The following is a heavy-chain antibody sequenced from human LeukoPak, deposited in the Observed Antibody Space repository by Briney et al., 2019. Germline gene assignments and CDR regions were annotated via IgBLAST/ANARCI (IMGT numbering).Heavy chain of an antibody. CDR3: ARDGGYCDSSGYYILRAYYFDY. D-gene: IGHD3-22*01. J-gene: IGHJ4*02. CDR2: INPSGGST. V-gene: IGHV1-46*01. CDR1: GYTFTSYY. Sequence: GASVKVSCKASGYTFTSYYMHWVRQAPGQGLEWMGIINPSGGSTSYAQKFQGRVTMTRDTSTSTVYMELSSLRSEDTAVYYCARDGGYCDSSGYYILRAYYFDYWGQGTLVTVSS.